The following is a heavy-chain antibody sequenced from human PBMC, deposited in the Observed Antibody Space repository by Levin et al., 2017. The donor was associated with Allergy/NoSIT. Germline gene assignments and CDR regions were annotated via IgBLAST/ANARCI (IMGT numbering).Heavy chain of an antibody. CDR3: ARPNRGVTTDYFDY. J-gene: IGHJ4*02. CDR2: IYYSGST. D-gene: IGHD4-17*01. CDR1: GGSISSSSYY. Sequence: SETLSLTCTVSGGSISSSSYYWGWIRQPPGKGLEWIGSIYYSGSTYYNPSLKSRVTISVDTSKNQFSLKLSSVTAADTAVYYCARPNRGVTTDYFDYWGQGTLVTVSS. V-gene: IGHV4-39*01.